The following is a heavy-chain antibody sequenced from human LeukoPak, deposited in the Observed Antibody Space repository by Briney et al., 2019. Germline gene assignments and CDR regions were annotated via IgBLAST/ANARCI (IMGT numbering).Heavy chain of an antibody. J-gene: IGHJ4*02. CDR3: SRLSGYYYGEDDF. CDR1: GYSFSTSY. CDR2: IDPADSYS. V-gene: IGHV5-10-1*01. D-gene: IGHD5-12*01. Sequence: GESLRISCQTFGYSFSTSYIAWVRQSPGKGLEGMGKIDPADSYSSYSPSFQGHVTFSVDKSISPAYLQWSSLKASDSAIYYCSRLSGYYYGEDDFWGQGTLVTVSS.